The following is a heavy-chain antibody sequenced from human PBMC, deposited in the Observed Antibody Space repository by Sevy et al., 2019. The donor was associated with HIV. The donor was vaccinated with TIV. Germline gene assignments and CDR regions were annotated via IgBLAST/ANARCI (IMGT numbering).Heavy chain of an antibody. V-gene: IGHV3-53*01. CDR1: GFTFSSYW. D-gene: IGHD5-12*01. Sequence: GGSLRLSCAASGFTFSSYWMTWVRQAPGKGLEWVSALYAGGNTYYADSVKGRFTISRDNSKNTVYLEINSLRAEDTAVYYCARETVSGYNLWGQGTLVTVSS. J-gene: IGHJ4*02. CDR2: LYAGGNT. CDR3: ARETVSGYNL.